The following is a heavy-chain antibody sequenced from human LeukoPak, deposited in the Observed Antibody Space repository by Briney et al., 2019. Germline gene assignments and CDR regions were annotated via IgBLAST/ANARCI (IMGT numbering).Heavy chain of an antibody. CDR1: GGTFSSFA. V-gene: IGHV1-69*13. D-gene: IGHD5-24*01. J-gene: IGHJ4*02. CDR3: ARDLIRRDGYKVFDY. CDR2: IIPIFGTA. Sequence: GASVKVSCTASGGTFSSFAISWVRQAPGQGLEWMGGIIPIFGTANYAQKLQGRVTITADESTSTVYMELSSLRSEDTAVYYCARDLIRRDGYKVFDYWGQGTLVTVSS.